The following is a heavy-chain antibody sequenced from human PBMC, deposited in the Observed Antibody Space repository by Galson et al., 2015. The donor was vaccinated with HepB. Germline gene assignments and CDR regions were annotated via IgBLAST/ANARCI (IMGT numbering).Heavy chain of an antibody. Sequence: SVKVSCKASGYTFTSYDINWVRQATGQGLEWMGWMNPNSGNTGYAQKFQGRVTMTRNTSISTAYMELSSLRSEDTAVYYCARAVKYSSSWYAFRIFDYWGQGTLVTVSS. J-gene: IGHJ4*02. CDR1: GYTFTSYD. D-gene: IGHD6-13*01. CDR3: ARAVKYSSSWYAFRIFDY. CDR2: MNPNSGNT. V-gene: IGHV1-8*01.